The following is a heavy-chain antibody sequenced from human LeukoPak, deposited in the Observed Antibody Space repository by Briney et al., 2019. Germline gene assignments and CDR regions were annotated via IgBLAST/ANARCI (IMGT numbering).Heavy chain of an antibody. V-gene: IGHV3-74*01. CDR1: GFTFSSYW. CDR3: AKAGGSSLAKYGMDV. CDR2: ITDDDTST. J-gene: IGHJ6*02. D-gene: IGHD2-15*01. Sequence: AGGSLRLSCAASGFTFSSYWMHWVRQVPGKGLVWVSRITDDDTSTSHADSVKGRFTISRDNGKNTLYLQMNSLRVEDTAVYYCAKAGGSSLAKYGMDVWGQGTTVTVSS.